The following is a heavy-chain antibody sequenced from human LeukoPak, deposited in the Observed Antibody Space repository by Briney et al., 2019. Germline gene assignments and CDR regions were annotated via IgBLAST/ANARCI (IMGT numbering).Heavy chain of an antibody. J-gene: IGHJ6*04. D-gene: IGHD2-2*01. V-gene: IGHV3-30*01. CDR3: ARDRRRDSSAMEV. Sequence: GRSLRLSCAASGFTFSSYAMHWVRQAPGKGLEWVAVISYDGSNKYYADSVKGRFTISRDNSKNTLYLQMDSLRAEDTAVYDCARDRRRDSSAMEVWGKGTTVTVSS. CDR1: GFTFSSYA. CDR2: ISYDGSNK.